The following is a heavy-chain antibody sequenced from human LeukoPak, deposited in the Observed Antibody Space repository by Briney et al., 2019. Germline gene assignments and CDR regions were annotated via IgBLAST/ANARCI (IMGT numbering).Heavy chain of an antibody. CDR1: GGSISSSSYY. CDR3: AGLIADCSSTTCYLYYFDY. V-gene: IGHV4-39*01. J-gene: IGHJ4*02. CDR2: IYYSGST. Sequence: SETLSLTCTVSGGSISSSSYYWGWIRQPPGKGLEWIGSIYYSGSTYYNPSLKSRVTISVDTSKNQFSLKLTSVTAADTAVYYCAGLIADCSSTTCYLYYFDYWGQGTLVTVSS. D-gene: IGHD2-2*01.